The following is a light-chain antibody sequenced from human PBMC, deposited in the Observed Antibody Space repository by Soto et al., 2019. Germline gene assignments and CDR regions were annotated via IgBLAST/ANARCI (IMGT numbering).Light chain of an antibody. CDR3: AAWDDSLSGVV. CDR1: SSNIGSNY. CDR2: RNS. J-gene: IGLJ2*01. Sequence: QSVLTQPPSASGTPGQRVTISCSGSSSNIGSNYVYWYQQLPGTVPQLLIYRNSERPSGVPDRFSGSKSGTSASLAISGRRSEDGADYYCAAWDDSLSGVVFGGGTKLTVL. V-gene: IGLV1-47*01.